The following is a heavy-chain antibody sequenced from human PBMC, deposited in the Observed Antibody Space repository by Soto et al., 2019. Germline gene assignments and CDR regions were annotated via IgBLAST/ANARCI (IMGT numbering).Heavy chain of an antibody. V-gene: IGHV3-11*06. CDR1: GFTFSDYY. D-gene: IGHD6-6*01. J-gene: IGHJ4*02. CDR2: ISSSSSYT. Sequence: GGSLRLSCAASGFTFSDYYMSWIRQAPGKGLEWVSYISSSSSYTNYADSVKGRFTISRDNAKNSLYLQMNSLRAEDTAVYYCAREHSSSSGIDYWGQGTLVTVSS. CDR3: AREHSSSSGIDY.